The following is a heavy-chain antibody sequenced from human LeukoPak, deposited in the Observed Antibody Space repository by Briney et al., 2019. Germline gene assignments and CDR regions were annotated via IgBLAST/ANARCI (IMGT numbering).Heavy chain of an antibody. D-gene: IGHD2-15*01. Sequence: GGSLRLSCAASGFTFNSYAMSWVRQAPGKGLEWVAVIWYDGSNKYYADSVKGRFTISRDNSKNTLYLQMNSLRAEDTAVYYCARETDCSGGSCYRGAFDIWGQGTMVTVSS. CDR1: GFTFNSYA. CDR3: ARETDCSGGSCYRGAFDI. CDR2: IWYDGSNK. V-gene: IGHV3-33*08. J-gene: IGHJ3*02.